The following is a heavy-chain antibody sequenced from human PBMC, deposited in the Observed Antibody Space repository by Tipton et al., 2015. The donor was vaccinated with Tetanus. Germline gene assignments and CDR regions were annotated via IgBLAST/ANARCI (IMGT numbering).Heavy chain of an antibody. J-gene: IGHJ2*01. D-gene: IGHD3-10*01. CDR2: IYHSGST. CDR1: GGSITSDNHY. Sequence: LRLSCAVSGGSITSDNHYWSWIRQPPGKGLEWIGYIYHSGSTYYNASLKSRLDISLDTSKNQFSLRLTSVTVADTAVYYCARTSGYFRSGAYIDVWGRGTLVTVSS. V-gene: IGHV4-31*02. CDR3: ARTSGYFRSGAYIDV.